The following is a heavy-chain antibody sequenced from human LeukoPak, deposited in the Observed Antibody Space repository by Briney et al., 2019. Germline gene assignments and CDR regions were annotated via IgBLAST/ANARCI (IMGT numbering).Heavy chain of an antibody. V-gene: IGHV1-69*01. CDR3: ARWRGKSGGYDY. CDR1: GGIFSNYA. Sequence: ASVKVSCKASGGIFSNYAISWVRQAPGQGLEWMGGIIPIFGTANYAEKFRGRVTITADETTSTAYMELSRLKSEDTAVYYCARWRGKSGGYDYWGQGTLVTVSS. CDR2: IIPIFGTA. D-gene: IGHD2-15*01. J-gene: IGHJ4*02.